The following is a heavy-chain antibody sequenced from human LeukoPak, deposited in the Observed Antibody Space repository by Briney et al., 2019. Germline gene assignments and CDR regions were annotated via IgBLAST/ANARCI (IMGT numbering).Heavy chain of an antibody. Sequence: GGSLRLSCAASGFTFSSYAMSWVRQAPGKRLEWVSAISGSGGSTYYADSVKGRFTISRDNSKNTLYLQMNSLRAEDTAVYYCAKALSYYDFWSGYYRAGYYYYGMDVWGQGTTVTVSS. CDR1: GFTFSSYA. D-gene: IGHD3-3*01. CDR3: AKALSYYDFWSGYYRAGYYYYGMDV. CDR2: ISGSGGST. V-gene: IGHV3-23*01. J-gene: IGHJ6*02.